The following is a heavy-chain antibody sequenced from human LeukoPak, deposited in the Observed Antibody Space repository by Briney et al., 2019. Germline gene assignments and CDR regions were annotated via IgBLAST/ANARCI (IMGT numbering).Heavy chain of an antibody. J-gene: IGHJ4*02. V-gene: IGHV3-23*01. D-gene: IGHD1-26*01. CDR3: ARDGYSNIPFDY. CDR2: ISGSGGST. CDR1: GFTFSSYA. Sequence: GASLRLSCAASGFTFSSYAMSWVRQAPGKGLEWVSAISGSGGSTYYADSVKGRFTTSRDNAKNSLYLQMSSLRAEDTAVYYCARDGYSNIPFDYWGQGTLVTVSS.